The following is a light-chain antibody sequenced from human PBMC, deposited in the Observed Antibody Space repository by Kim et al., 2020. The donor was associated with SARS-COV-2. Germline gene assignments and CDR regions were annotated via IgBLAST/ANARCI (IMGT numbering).Light chain of an antibody. J-gene: IGKJ1*01. Sequence: DIVMTQSPDSLAVSLGERATINCKSSQSVLYSSNNKNYLAWYQQKPGQPPKLLIYWASTRESGVPDRFSGSGSGTDFTLTISSLQAEDVAVYYYQQYYTTPRTFGQGTKVDIK. CDR1: QSVLYSSNNKNY. V-gene: IGKV4-1*01. CDR2: WAS. CDR3: QQYYTTPRT.